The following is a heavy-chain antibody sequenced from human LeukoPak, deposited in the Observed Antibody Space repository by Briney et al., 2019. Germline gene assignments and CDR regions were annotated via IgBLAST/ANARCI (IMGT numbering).Heavy chain of an antibody. Sequence: GGSLRLSSAASGFTFSTYAMHWGRQAPGKGLEWVAVILYDGSNEHYTDSVRGRFTTSRDNPKNTLWLQMNSLTADDTAVYYCARGEFSGLDYWGQGTLVTVSS. V-gene: IGHV3-30-3*01. CDR1: GFTFSTYA. CDR3: ARGEFSGLDY. D-gene: IGHD5-12*01. J-gene: IGHJ4*02. CDR2: ILYDGSNE.